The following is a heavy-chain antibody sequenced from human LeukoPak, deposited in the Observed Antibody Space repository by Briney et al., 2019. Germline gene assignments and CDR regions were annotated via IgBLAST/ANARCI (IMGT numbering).Heavy chain of an antibody. V-gene: IGHV4-38-2*01. CDR3: AISIGYSYGDDAFDV. J-gene: IGHJ3*01. CDR2: LYPPLYHGGNT. Sequence: PETLSLTCAVSGGSLSSNFYWGWVRQSPGIGLLWIATLYPPLYHGGNTFYSPSLKSRVTMSLDKSQNQFSLKLHSVTATDTAVYYCAISIGYSYGDDAFDVWGPGTGVTVSS. CDR1: GGSLSSNFY. D-gene: IGHD5-18*01.